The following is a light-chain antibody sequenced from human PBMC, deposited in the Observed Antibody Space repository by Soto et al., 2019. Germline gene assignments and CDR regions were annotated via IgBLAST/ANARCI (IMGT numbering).Light chain of an antibody. CDR1: QSISID. J-gene: IGKJ1*01. Sequence: EIVLTQSPVTLSLSPGEGATLSCKASQSISIDLAWYQQKPGQVPRLLIYDASSRATGIPGRFTGSVSGTDFTLTISSLEPEDFAVYYCQQRGNWPRTWAFGQGTKVEV. CDR3: QQRGNWPRTWA. CDR2: DAS. V-gene: IGKV3-11*01.